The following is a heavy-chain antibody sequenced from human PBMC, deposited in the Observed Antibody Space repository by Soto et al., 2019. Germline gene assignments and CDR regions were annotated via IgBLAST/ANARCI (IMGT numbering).Heavy chain of an antibody. Sequence: KSSETLSLTCTVSGGSVSSYYWSWIRQPPGKGLEWIGYIYYSGGTNYNPSLKSRVTISVDTSKNQFSLKLSSVTAADTAVYYCARATGYDTYYYYGMDVWGQGTTVTVSS. CDR2: IYYSGGT. D-gene: IGHD5-12*01. CDR1: GGSVSSYY. J-gene: IGHJ6*02. CDR3: ARATGYDTYYYYGMDV. V-gene: IGHV4-59*02.